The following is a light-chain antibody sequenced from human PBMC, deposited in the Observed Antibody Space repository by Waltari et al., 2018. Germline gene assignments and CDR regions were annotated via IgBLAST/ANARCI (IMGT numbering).Light chain of an antibody. J-gene: IGLJ1*01. CDR1: ELPIKY. V-gene: IGLV3-10*01. Sequence: SYELTQTPSVSVSPGQTARITCPGHELPIKYAYWFQQKSGQAPRLVIYEDTKRPSGIPERFSGSSSGTVATLTITGAQVDDEADYYCYSSDSTGLRVFGGGTTVVVL. CDR2: EDT. CDR3: YSSDSTGLRV.